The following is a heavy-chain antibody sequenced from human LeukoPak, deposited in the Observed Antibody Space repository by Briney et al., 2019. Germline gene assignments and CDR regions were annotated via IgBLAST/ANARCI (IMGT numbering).Heavy chain of an antibody. CDR2: ISYDGSNK. Sequence: GRSLRLSCAASGFTFSSYAMHWVRQAPGKGLEWVSVISYDGSNKYYADSVKGRFTISRDNSKNALYLQMGSLRAEDMAVYYCASNYGSGSYPDYYYYYMDVWGKGTTVTVSS. CDR3: ASNYGSGSYPDYYYYYMDV. V-gene: IGHV3-30-3*01. CDR1: GFTFSSYA. D-gene: IGHD3-10*01. J-gene: IGHJ6*03.